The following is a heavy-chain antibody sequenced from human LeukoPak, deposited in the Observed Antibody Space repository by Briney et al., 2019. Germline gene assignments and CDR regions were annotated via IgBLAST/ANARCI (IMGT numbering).Heavy chain of an antibody. D-gene: IGHD5-12*01. Sequence: GESLQISCKGSGYSFTSYWIGWVRQMPGKGLEWMGIIYPGDSDTRYSPSFQGQVTISADKSISTAYLQWSSLKASDTAMYYCARIADNSGYDSYYYYMDVWGKGTTVTISS. CDR1: GYSFTSYW. CDR2: IYPGDSDT. CDR3: ARIADNSGYDSYYYYMDV. J-gene: IGHJ6*03. V-gene: IGHV5-51*01.